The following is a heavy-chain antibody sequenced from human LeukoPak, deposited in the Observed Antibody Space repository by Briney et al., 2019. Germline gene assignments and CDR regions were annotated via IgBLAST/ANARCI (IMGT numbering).Heavy chain of an antibody. CDR3: AKGHYYGSGSLDY. Sequence: GGSLRLSCAASGFTFSSHLMHWVRQAPGKGLVWVSRISSDGTYTNYADSVRGRFTISRDNAKNTLYLQMNSLRAEDTAVYYCAKGHYYGSGSLDYWGQGTLVTVSS. J-gene: IGHJ4*02. CDR1: GFTFSSHL. V-gene: IGHV3-74*01. D-gene: IGHD3-10*01. CDR2: ISSDGTYT.